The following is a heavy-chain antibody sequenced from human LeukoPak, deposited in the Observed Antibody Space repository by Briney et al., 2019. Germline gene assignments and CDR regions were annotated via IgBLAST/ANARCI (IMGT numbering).Heavy chain of an antibody. CDR1: GFTFSSYW. CDR3: ARDRVVPAAKIPYWYFDL. CDR2: IKQDGSEK. J-gene: IGHJ2*01. V-gene: IGHV3-7*01. Sequence: GGSLRLSCAASGFTFSSYWMSWVRQAPGKGLEWVANIKQDGSEKYYVDSVKGRFTISRDNAKNSLYLQMNSLRAEDTAVYYCARDRVVPAAKIPYWYFDLWGRGTLVTVSS. D-gene: IGHD2-2*01.